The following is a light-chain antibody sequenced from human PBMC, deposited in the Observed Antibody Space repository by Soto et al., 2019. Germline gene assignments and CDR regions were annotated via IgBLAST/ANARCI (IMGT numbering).Light chain of an antibody. CDR2: DAS. J-gene: IGKJ5*01. CDR1: QSVSSSY. Sequence: EIVVTQSPGTLSLYPRDRATLSCMASQSVSSSYLAWYQQKPGQAPRLLIYDASNRATGIPARFSGSGSGTDFTLTISSLEPEDFAGYYCQQRSKWPVTFGQGTRLEI. V-gene: IGKV3D-20*02. CDR3: QQRSKWPVT.